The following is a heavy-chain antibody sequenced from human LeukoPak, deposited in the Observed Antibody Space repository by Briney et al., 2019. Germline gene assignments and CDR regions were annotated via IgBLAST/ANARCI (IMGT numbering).Heavy chain of an antibody. CDR2: INPNSGGT. J-gene: IGHJ4*02. Sequence: ASVKVSCKASGYTFTGYYMHWVRPAPGQGLEWMGWINPNSGGTNYAQKFQGRVTMTRDTSISTAYMELSRLRSDDTAVYYCARLPAAAAGTCGWGQGTLVTVSS. V-gene: IGHV1-2*02. CDR1: GYTFTGYY. CDR3: ARLPAAAAGTCG. D-gene: IGHD6-13*01.